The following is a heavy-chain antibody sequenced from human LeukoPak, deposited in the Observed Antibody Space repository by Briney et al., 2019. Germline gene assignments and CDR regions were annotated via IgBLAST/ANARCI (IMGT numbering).Heavy chain of an antibody. D-gene: IGHD2-2*01. CDR2: ICTSGSAI. CDR1: GFTFSSYG. J-gene: IGHJ3*02. CDR3: VRGGYCSSTICYWYNAFDM. Sequence: GGSLRLSCAASGFTFSSYGMCWGRQAPGEGVEGGSYICTSGSAIYYADSVKGRFTISRDDSKNSLYLQMNSLRAEDMPVYYCVRGGYCSSTICYWYNAFDMWGEGTMVTVSS. V-gene: IGHV3-48*03.